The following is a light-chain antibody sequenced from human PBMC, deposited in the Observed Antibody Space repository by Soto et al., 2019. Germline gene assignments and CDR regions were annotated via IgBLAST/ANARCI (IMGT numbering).Light chain of an antibody. J-gene: IGLJ7*01. CDR3: AAWDDSLNGAV. V-gene: IGLV1-44*01. Sequence: QSVLTQPPSASGPPGQRVAISCYGSSSNIGSNSVNWFQQLPGTAPKLIIYSNNQRPSGVPDRISGSKSGTSASLAISGLQSEDEADYYCAAWDDSLNGAVFGGGTQLTVL. CDR2: SNN. CDR1: SSNIGSNS.